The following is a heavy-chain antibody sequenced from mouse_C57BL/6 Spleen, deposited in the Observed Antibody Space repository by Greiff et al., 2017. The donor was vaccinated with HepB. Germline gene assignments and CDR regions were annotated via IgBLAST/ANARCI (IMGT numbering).Heavy chain of an antibody. D-gene: IGHD1-1*01. Sequence: EVKLQQSGPELVKPGASVKISCKASGYTFTDYYMNWVKQSHGKSLEWIGDINPNNGGTSYNQKFKGKATLTVDKSSSTAYMELRSLTSEDSAVYYCARMSGSSYPHWYFDVWGTGTTVTVSS. CDR3: ARMSGSSYPHWYFDV. CDR1: GYTFTDYY. J-gene: IGHJ1*03. CDR2: INPNNGGT. V-gene: IGHV1-26*01.